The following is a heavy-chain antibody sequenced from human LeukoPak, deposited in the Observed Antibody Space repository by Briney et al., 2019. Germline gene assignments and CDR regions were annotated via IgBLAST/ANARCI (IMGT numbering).Heavy chain of an antibody. V-gene: IGHV3-48*03. CDR2: ITTSGTST. CDR1: GFTFSSYE. CDR3: VVHSATSCY. D-gene: IGHD1-26*01. Sequence: GGSLRLSCATSGFTFSSYEMNWVRQAPGKGLEWISYITTSGTSTYYADSVKGRFTISRDNGKTALSLQMNSLRAEDTAVYYCVVHSATSCYWGQGTVVTVSS. J-gene: IGHJ4*02.